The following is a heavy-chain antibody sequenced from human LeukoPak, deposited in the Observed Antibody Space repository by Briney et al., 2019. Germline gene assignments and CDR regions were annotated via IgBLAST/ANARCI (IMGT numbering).Heavy chain of an antibody. V-gene: IGHV1-3*01. CDR2: INAGNGNT. Sequence: GASVKVSCKASGYTFTSYAMHWVRQAPGQRHEWMGWINAGNGNTKYSQKFQGRVTITRDTSASTAYMELRSLRSDDTAVYYCGRDYYDSSGYRDAFDIWGQGTMVTVSS. CDR1: GYTFTSYA. J-gene: IGHJ3*02. CDR3: GRDYYDSSGYRDAFDI. D-gene: IGHD3-22*01.